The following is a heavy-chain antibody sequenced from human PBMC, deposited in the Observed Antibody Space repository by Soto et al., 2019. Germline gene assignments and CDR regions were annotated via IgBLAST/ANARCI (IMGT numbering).Heavy chain of an antibody. J-gene: IGHJ6*02. Sequence: HPGGSLRLSCAASGFTFSSYGMHWVRQAPGKGLEWVAVISYDGSNKYYADSVKGRFTISRDNSKNTLYLQMNSLRAEDTAVYYCAKEYRDHDFWSGYYPYYYYGMDVWGQGTTVTVSS. CDR1: GFTFSSYG. V-gene: IGHV3-30*18. D-gene: IGHD3-3*01. CDR3: AKEYRDHDFWSGYYPYYYYGMDV. CDR2: ISYDGSNK.